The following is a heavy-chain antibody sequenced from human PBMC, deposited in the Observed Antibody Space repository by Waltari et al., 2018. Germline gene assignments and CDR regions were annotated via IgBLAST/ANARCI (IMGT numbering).Heavy chain of an antibody. Sequence: QVQLQESGPGLVKPSETLSLTCTVSGGSISSYYWSWIRQPPGKGLEWIGYIYYSGSTNSNPSLKRRVTISVDTSKNQFSLKLSSVTAADTAVYYCARVTADTIFGVVIDYWGQGTLVTVSS. V-gene: IGHV4-59*01. J-gene: IGHJ4*02. CDR3: ARVTADTIFGVVIDY. CDR2: IYYSGST. CDR1: GGSISSYY. D-gene: IGHD3-3*01.